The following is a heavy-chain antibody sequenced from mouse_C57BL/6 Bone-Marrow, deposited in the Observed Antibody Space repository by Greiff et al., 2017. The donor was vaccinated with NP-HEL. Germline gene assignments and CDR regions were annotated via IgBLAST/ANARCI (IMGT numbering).Heavy chain of an antibody. J-gene: IGHJ3*01. CDR2: ISYSGST. V-gene: IGHV3-1*01. D-gene: IGHD2-3*01. Sequence: EVKLVESGPGMVKPSQSLSLTCTVTGYSITSGYDWHWIRHFPGNKLEWMGYISYSGSTNYNPSLKSRISITHDTSKNHFFLKLNSVTTEDTATYYCARGWLLRGGFAYWGQGTLVTVSA. CDR3: ARGWLLRGGFAY. CDR1: GYSITSGYD.